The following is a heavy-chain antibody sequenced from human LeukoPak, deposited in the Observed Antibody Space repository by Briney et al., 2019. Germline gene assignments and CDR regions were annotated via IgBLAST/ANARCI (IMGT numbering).Heavy chain of an antibody. CDR1: GFTFSSYA. D-gene: IGHD3-22*01. V-gene: IGHV3-48*04. J-gene: IGHJ4*02. CDR3: ARRRGYYDSSGPTDHFDY. Sequence: GGSLRLSCAASGFTFSSYAMHWVRQAPGKGLEWVSYISSSSSTIYYADSVKGRFTISRDNAKNSLYLQMNSLRAEDTAVYYCARRRGYYDSSGPTDHFDYWGQGTLVTVSS. CDR2: ISSSSSTI.